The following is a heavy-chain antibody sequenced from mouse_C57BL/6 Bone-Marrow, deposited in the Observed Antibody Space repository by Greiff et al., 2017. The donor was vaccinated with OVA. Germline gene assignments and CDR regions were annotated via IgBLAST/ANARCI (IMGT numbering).Heavy chain of an antibody. CDR2: ISSGSGTI. J-gene: IGHJ1*03. V-gene: IGHV5-17*01. CDR1: GFTFSDYG. CDR3: ARVNYWCFDV. Sequence: EVQLVESGGGLVKPGGSLKLSCAASGFTFSDYGMHWVRQAPEKGLEWVAYISSGSGTIYYADTVKGRATISRDNAKNTLFLQMTSLRSEDTDMDYCARVNYWCFDVWGTGTTVTVSS.